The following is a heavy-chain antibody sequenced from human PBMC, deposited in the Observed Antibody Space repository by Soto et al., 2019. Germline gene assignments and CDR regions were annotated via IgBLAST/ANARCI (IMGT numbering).Heavy chain of an antibody. CDR2: ITAGDGKT. CDR3: ARDLYSSSFFWFDA. V-gene: IGHV1-3*01. Sequence: QVHLVQSGAEVKKPGASVKVSCKASGYNFTQYTIHWVRQAPGQRLEWMGWITAGDGKTQYSKKFQTRVTIRSDVSATTVDMDLNSLRSEDTAVYSCARDLYSSSFFWFDAWGRGTLVIVSS. J-gene: IGHJ5*02. CDR1: GYNFTQYT. D-gene: IGHD2-2*01.